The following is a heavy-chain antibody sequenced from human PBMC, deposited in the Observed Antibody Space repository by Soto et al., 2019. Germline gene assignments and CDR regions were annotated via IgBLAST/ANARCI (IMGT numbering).Heavy chain of an antibody. CDR1: GGSISSYY. CDR3: ARDRRYCSGGSCHYGMDV. J-gene: IGHJ6*02. D-gene: IGHD2-15*01. V-gene: IGHV4-59*01. CDR2: IYYSGST. Sequence: SETLSLTCTVSGGSISSYYWSWIRQPPGKGLEWIGYIYYSGSTNYNPSLKSRVTISVDTSKNQFSLKLSSVTAADTAVYYCARDRRYCSGGSCHYGMDVWGQGTTVTV.